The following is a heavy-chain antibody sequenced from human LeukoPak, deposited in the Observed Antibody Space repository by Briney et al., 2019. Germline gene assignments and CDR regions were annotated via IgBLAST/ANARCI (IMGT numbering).Heavy chain of an antibody. V-gene: IGHV1-69*13. J-gene: IGHJ4*02. Sequence: SVKVSCKASGGTFSSYAISWVRQAPGQGLEWMGGIIPIFGTANYAQKFQGRVTITADESTSTAYMELSSLRSEDTAVYYCAREGTGYAGSFDYWGQGTLVTVSS. CDR1: GGTFSSYA. CDR2: IIPIFGTA. D-gene: IGHD5-12*01. CDR3: AREGTGYAGSFDY.